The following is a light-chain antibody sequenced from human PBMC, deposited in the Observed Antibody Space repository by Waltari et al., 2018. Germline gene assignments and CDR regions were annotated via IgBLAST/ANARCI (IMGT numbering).Light chain of an antibody. CDR1: QSPLHSNGNNY. V-gene: IGKV2-28*01. CDR2: LGS. Sequence: DIVMTQFPVSLPVTPGEPASISCRSRQSPLHSNGNNYLDWYLQKPGQSPQLLIYLGSNRASEVPDRFSGSGSGTDFTLKIRRVEAEDVGVYYCMQSLQALWTFGPGTKVEFK. CDR3: MQSLQALWT. J-gene: IGKJ1*01.